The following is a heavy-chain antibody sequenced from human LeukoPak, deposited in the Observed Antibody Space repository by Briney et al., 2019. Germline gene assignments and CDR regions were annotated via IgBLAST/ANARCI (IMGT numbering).Heavy chain of an antibody. CDR2: ISGSGGYT. V-gene: IGHV3-23*01. CDR1: GFTLSNYA. CDR3: ARPYINRSSPWPY. D-gene: IGHD6-6*01. J-gene: IGHJ4*02. Sequence: GGSFTGASAASGFTLSNYAMSWVRQAPGKGLEWVSSISGSGGYTYYADSVKGRFTISRDNSENTLHLQMNSLRAEDTAVYYCARPYINRSSPWPYWGQGTLVTVSS.